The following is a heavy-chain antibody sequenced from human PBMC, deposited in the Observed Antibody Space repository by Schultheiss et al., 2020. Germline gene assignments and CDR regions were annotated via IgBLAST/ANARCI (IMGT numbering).Heavy chain of an antibody. Sequence: SETLSLTCTVSGGSISSYYWSWIRQPPGKGLEWIGYIYYSGSTNYNPSLKSRVTISVDTSKNQFSLKLSSVTAADTAVYYCARGSGAAAGTDSRGWFDPWGQGTLVTVSA. D-gene: IGHD6-13*01. V-gene: IGHV4-59*01. CDR2: IYYSGST. J-gene: IGHJ5*02. CDR1: GGSISSYY. CDR3: ARGSGAAAGTDSRGWFDP.